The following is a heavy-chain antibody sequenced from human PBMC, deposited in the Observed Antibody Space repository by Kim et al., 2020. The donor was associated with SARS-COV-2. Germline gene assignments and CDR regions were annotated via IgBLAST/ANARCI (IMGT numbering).Heavy chain of an antibody. CDR1: GYTFTGYY. D-gene: IGHD3-22*01. CDR2: INPNSGGT. J-gene: IGHJ5*02. V-gene: IGHV1-2*06. CDR3: ARDGDSSGYVSPQRGRTHPNWFDP. Sequence: ASVKVSCKASGYTFTGYYMHWVRQAPGQGLEWMGRINPNSGGTNYAQKFQGRVTMTRDTSISTAYMELSRLRSDDTAVYYCARDGDSSGYVSPQRGRTHPNWFDPWGQGTLVTVSS.